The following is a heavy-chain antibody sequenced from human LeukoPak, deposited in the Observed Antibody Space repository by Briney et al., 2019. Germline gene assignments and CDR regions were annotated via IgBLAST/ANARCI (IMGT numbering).Heavy chain of an antibody. CDR1: GASISPHY. Sequence: PSETLSLTCTVSGASISPHYWTWIRQPPGKGLEWIGYIYYSGSTNYNPSLKSRVTISVDTSKNQFSLKLSSVTAADTAVYYCARDSSYGDYVGGWFDPWGQGTLVTVSS. V-gene: IGHV4-59*11. CDR2: IYYSGST. J-gene: IGHJ5*02. D-gene: IGHD4-17*01. CDR3: ARDSSYGDYVGGWFDP.